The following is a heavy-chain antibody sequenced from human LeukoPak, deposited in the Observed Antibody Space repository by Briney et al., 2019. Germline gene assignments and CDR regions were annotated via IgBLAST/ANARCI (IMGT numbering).Heavy chain of an antibody. CDR3: ARPLDNCGGDCPSHNWFDP. V-gene: IGHV4-4*07. D-gene: IGHD2-21*01. Sequence: PSETLSLTCTVSGGSISSYYWSWIRQPAGKGLEWIGRIYTSGSTNYNPSLKSRVTMSVDTSKNQFSLKLSSVTAADTAVYYCARPLDNCGGDCPSHNWFDPWGQGTLVTVSS. J-gene: IGHJ5*02. CDR1: GGSISSYY. CDR2: IYTSGST.